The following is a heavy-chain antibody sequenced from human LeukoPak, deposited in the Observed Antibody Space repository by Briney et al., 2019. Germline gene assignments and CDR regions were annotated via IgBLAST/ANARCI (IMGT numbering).Heavy chain of an antibody. CDR1: GGSISSYY. J-gene: IGHJ3*02. D-gene: IGHD3-9*01. Sequence: SETLSLTCTVSGGSISSYYWSWIRQPPGKGLEWIGYIYYSGSTNYNPSLKSRVTISVDTSKNQFSLKLSSVTAADTAVYYCARLLPDRLSPTDAFDIWGQGTMVTVSS. CDR3: ARLLPDRLSPTDAFDI. V-gene: IGHV4-59*08. CDR2: IYYSGST.